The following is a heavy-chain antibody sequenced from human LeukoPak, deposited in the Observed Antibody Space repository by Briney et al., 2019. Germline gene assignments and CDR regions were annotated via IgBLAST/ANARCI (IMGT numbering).Heavy chain of an antibody. J-gene: IGHJ5*02. CDR1: GGSISSYY. V-gene: IGHV4-4*09. Sequence: SETLSLTCTVSGGSISSYYWSWIRQPPGKGLEWIGYIYTSGSTNYNPSLKSRVTISVDTSKNQFSLKLSSVTAADTAVYYCARFLPYYDFWSGYPEKTNWFDPWGQGTLVTVSS. CDR3: ARFLPYYDFWSGYPEKTNWFDP. D-gene: IGHD3-3*01. CDR2: IYTSGST.